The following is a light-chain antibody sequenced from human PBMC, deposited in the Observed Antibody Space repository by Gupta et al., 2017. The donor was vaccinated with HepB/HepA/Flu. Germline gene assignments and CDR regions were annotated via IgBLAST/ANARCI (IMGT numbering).Light chain of an antibody. CDR1: SSNIGSNY. CDR3: AAWDDSLRGPV. J-gene: IGLJ3*02. CDR2: RNN. V-gene: IGLV1-47*01. Sequence: QSVLTQPPSASGTPGQRVAISCSGCSSNIGSNYVSWYQQLPGTAPKLLMFRNNRRPSGVPDRFSGSKSGTAASLAISGLRSEDEADYYCAAWDDSLRGPVFGGGTKLTVL.